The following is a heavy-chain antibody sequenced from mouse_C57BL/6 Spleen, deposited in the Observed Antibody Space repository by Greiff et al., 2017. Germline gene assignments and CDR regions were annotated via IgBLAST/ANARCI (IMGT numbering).Heavy chain of an antibody. Sequence: DVKLVESGGGLVQPGGSMKLSCVASGYTFSNYWMNWVRQSPEQGLEWVAQIRLKSDNYATHYAESVKGRFTISRDDSKSSVYLQMNNLRAEDTGIYYCTPPEGYWGQGTTLTVSS. J-gene: IGHJ2*01. CDR2: IRLKSDNYAT. V-gene: IGHV6-3*01. CDR1: GYTFSNYW. CDR3: TPPEGY.